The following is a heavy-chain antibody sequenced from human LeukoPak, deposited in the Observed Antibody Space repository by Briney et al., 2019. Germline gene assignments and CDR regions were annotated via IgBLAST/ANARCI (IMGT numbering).Heavy chain of an antibody. D-gene: IGHD6-19*01. CDR1: GGSISSYY. CDR3: ARVPNGYSSGWYVDY. J-gene: IGHJ4*02. V-gene: IGHV4-59*01. Sequence: PSETLSLTCTVSGGSISSYYWSWIRQPPGKGLEWIGYIYYSGSTNYNPSLKSRVTTSVDTSKNQFSLELSSVTAADTAVYYCARVPNGYSSGWYVDYWGQGTLVTVSS. CDR2: IYYSGST.